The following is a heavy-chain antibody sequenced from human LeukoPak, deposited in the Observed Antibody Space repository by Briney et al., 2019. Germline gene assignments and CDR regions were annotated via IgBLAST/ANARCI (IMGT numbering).Heavy chain of an antibody. CDR2: ISSSGSII. CDR3: TRDPRHFDS. D-gene: IGHD6-6*01. CDR1: GFTFSDYY. V-gene: IGHV3-11*04. J-gene: IGHJ5*01. Sequence: GGSLRLSCAASGFTFSDYYMNWLRQAPGKGVEWVSYISSSGSIIYYADSVKGRFTISRDNAKNSLYLQMSSLRVEDTAVYYCTRDPRHFDSCGQGTLVTVSS.